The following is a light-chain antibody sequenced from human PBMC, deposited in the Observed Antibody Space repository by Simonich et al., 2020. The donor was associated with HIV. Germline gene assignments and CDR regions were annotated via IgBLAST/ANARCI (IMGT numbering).Light chain of an antibody. Sequence: QSALTQPASVSGSPGQSITIFCTGTSSDVGGYKYVSWYQQHPGKAPKLMIYDVSKRPSGVSNRFSGAKSGNTASLTISGLQAEDEADYYCSSYTSRGTLVFGGGTKVTVL. CDR1: SSDVGGYKY. J-gene: IGLJ3*02. V-gene: IGLV2-14*01. CDR3: SSYTSRGTLV. CDR2: DVS.